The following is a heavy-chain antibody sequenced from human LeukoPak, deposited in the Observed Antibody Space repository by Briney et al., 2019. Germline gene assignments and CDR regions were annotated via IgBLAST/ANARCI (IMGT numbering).Heavy chain of an antibody. CDR1: GYGFTSYW. D-gene: IGHD3-10*01. Sequence: GESLKISCKGSGYGFTSYWIGWVRQMPGKGLEWMGIIYPGDSDTRYSPSFQGQVTISADKSISTAYLQWSSLKASDTAMYYCARHRPYCYGSGSYYKYYYYYYMDVWGKGTTVTISS. V-gene: IGHV5-51*01. CDR3: ARHRPYCYGSGSYYKYYYYYYMDV. CDR2: IYPGDSDT. J-gene: IGHJ6*03.